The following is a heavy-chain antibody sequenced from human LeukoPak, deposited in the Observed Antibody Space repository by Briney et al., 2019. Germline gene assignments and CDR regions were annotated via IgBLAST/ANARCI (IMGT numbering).Heavy chain of an antibody. V-gene: IGHV3-30*02. CDR3: ARNSAAAGDWLDP. CDR1: GFTFSAYG. D-gene: IGHD6-13*01. CDR2: IRYDGKIK. J-gene: IGHJ5*02. Sequence: GGSLRISCAASGFTFSAYGVPWVRQAPGKGPEWVAFIRYDGKIKKYADSVKGRFTISRDNSKNTLYLQMNSLTSEDTSLYYCARNSAAAGDWLDPWGQGTLVIVSS.